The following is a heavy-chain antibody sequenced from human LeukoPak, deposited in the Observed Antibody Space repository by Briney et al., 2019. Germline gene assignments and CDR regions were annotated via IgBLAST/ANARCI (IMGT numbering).Heavy chain of an antibody. CDR3: TTDSHSGSYLPEDY. Sequence: GGSLRLSCAASGFTFSNAWMSWVRQAPGKGLEWVGRIKSKTDGGTTDYAAPVKGRFTISRDDSKNTLYLQMNSLKTEDTAVYYCTTDSHSGSYLPEDYWGQGTLVTVSS. J-gene: IGHJ4*02. V-gene: IGHV3-15*01. CDR2: IKSKTDGGTT. CDR1: GFTFSNAW. D-gene: IGHD1-26*01.